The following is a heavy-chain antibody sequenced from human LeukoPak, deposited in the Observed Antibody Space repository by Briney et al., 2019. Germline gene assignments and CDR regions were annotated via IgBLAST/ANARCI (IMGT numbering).Heavy chain of an antibody. D-gene: IGHD2-2*01. CDR2: ISYDGSNK. J-gene: IGHJ4*02. Sequence: GGSLRLSCAASGFTFSSYAMHWVRQAPGKGLEWVAVISYDGSNKYYADSVKGRFTISRDNSKNTLYLQMNSLRAEDTAVYYCAGGEWGYCSSTSCYGWGQGTLVTVSS. CDR3: AGGEWGYCSSTSCYG. CDR1: GFTFSSYA. V-gene: IGHV3-30-3*01.